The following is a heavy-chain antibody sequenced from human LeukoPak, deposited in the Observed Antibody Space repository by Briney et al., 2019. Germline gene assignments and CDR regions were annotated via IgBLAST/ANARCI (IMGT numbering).Heavy chain of an antibody. J-gene: IGHJ4*02. CDR1: GFTFSSYA. D-gene: IGHD1-26*01. V-gene: IGHV3-64*01. CDR2: MSSNGGTT. Sequence: PGGSLGLSCAASGFTFSSYAMHWVRQAPGKGLEYVSAMSSNGGTTDYANSVKGRFTISRDNSKNTLYLQMGSLRAEDMAVYYCARVGDVGPFDYWGQGTLVTVSS. CDR3: ARVGDVGPFDY.